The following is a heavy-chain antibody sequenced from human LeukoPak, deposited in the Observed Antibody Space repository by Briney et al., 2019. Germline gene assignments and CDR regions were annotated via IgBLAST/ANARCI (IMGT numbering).Heavy chain of an antibody. J-gene: IGHJ6*03. CDR1: RFSFRSYD. CDR3: ATRYCTIPACRASSYHCMDN. V-gene: IGHV3-30*03. Sequence: GGSLRLSCAASRFSFRSYDMHWVRQAPGKGLEWVAVISYDGSNTYYTDSVKGRFTISRDNSKNTLYLQMNSLRAEDTAVYYCATRYCTIPACRASSYHCMDNWGKGTTVTVSS. CDR2: ISYDGSNT. D-gene: IGHD2-8*01.